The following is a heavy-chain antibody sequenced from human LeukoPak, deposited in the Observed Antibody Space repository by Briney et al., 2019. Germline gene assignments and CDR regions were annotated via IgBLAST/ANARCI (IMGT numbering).Heavy chain of an antibody. J-gene: IGHJ6*02. CDR3: ARHYGDAYYGMDV. CDR1: GGSISSSSYY. V-gene: IGHV4-39*01. D-gene: IGHD4-17*01. Sequence: SETLSLTCTVSGGSISSSSYYWGWIRQPPGKGLEWIGSIYYSGSTYYNPSLKSRVTISVDTSKNQFSLKLSSVTAADTAVYYGARHYGDAYYGMDVWGQGTTVTVSS. CDR2: IYYSGST.